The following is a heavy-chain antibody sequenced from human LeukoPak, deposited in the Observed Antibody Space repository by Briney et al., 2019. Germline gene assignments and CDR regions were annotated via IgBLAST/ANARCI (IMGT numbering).Heavy chain of an antibody. CDR1: GYTFTSYG. J-gene: IGHJ6*02. D-gene: IGHD2-2*01. CDR3: ASGTPRYCSSTSCYVGNYYYYGMDV. CDR2: ISAYNGNT. V-gene: IGHV1-18*01. Sequence: ASVKVSCKASGYTFTSYGISWVRQAPGQGLEWMGWISAYNGNTNYAQKLQGRVTMTTDTSTSTAYMGLRSLRSDDTAVYYCASGTPRYCSSTSCYVGNYYYYGMDVWGQGTTVTVSS.